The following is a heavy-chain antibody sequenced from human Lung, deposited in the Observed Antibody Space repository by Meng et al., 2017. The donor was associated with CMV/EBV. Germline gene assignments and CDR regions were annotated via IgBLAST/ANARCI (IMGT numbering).Heavy chain of an antibody. V-gene: IGHV3-30-3*01. Sequence: GESLKISCAASGFTFSSYAMHWVRQAPGKGLEWVAVIAYDGSNKYYADSVKGRFTISRDNSKNTLYLQMNSLRAEDTAVYYCAKDLMHGGNDIEVLPPAITAYDYYYGMDVWGQGTTVTVSS. CDR1: GFTFSSYA. CDR2: IAYDGSNK. CDR3: AKDLMHGGNDIEVLPPAITAYDYYYGMDV. D-gene: IGHD2-2*02. J-gene: IGHJ6*02.